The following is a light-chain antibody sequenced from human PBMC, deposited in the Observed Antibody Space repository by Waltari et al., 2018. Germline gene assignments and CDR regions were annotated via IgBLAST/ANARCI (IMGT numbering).Light chain of an antibody. V-gene: IGKV1-5*03. CDR2: KAS. CDR3: QQYNSYSLLT. CDR1: QCISKW. J-gene: IGKJ4*01. Sequence: DIQMTQSPSTLSASVGERFTITCRASQCISKWLAWYQQKPGKAPKLLSYKASTLESGVPSRFSGSGSGTEFTLNISSLQPDDFATYYCQQYNSYSLLTFGGGTKVEIK.